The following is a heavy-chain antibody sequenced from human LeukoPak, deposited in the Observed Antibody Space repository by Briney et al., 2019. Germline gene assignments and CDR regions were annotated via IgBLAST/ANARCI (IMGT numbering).Heavy chain of an antibody. Sequence: PGGSLRLSCAASGFTFSSYEMNWVRQAPGKGLEWVSYISSSGSTIYYADSVKGRFTISRDNSKNTLYLQMNSLRAEDTAVYYCARDRDGDYAIDYWGQGTLVTVSS. CDR1: GFTFSSYE. D-gene: IGHD4-17*01. V-gene: IGHV3-48*03. CDR3: ARDRDGDYAIDY. CDR2: ISSSGSTI. J-gene: IGHJ4*02.